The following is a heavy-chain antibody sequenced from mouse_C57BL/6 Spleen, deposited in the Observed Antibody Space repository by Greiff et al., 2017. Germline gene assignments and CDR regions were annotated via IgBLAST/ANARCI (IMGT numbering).Heavy chain of an antibody. CDR3: ARGSPYYYAQLGYFDV. CDR2: IDPEDGET. CDR1: GFNIKDYY. V-gene: IGHV14-2*01. Sequence: VQLQQSGAELVKPGASVKLSCTASGFNIKDYYMHWVKQRTEQGLEWIGRIDPEDGETKYAPKFPGKATITADTSSNTAYLQLSSLTSEDTAVYYCARGSPYYYAQLGYFDVWGTGTTVTVSS. J-gene: IGHJ1*03. D-gene: IGHD1-1*01.